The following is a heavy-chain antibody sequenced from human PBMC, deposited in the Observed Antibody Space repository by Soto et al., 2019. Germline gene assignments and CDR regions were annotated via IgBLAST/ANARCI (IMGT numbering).Heavy chain of an antibody. CDR3: ARVIAARLLDY. Sequence: GGSLRLSCAASGFTFSSYAMHSVRQAPGKGLEWVAVISYDGSNKYYADSVKGRFTISRDNSKNTLYLQMNSLRAEDTAVYYCARVIAARLLDYWGQGTLVTVSS. CDR1: GFTFSSYA. D-gene: IGHD6-6*01. V-gene: IGHV3-30-3*01. J-gene: IGHJ4*02. CDR2: ISYDGSNK.